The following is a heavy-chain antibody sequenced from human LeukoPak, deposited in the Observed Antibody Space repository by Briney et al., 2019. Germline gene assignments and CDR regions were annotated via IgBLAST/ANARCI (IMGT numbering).Heavy chain of an antibody. D-gene: IGHD3-10*01. J-gene: IGHJ5*02. CDR3: AGLWFGELLYNWFDP. V-gene: IGHV4-39*01. CDR1: GGSISSSSYY. Sequence: SETLSLTCTVSGGSISSSSYYWGWIRQPPGKGLEWIGSIYYSGSTYYNPSLKSRVTISVDTSKNQFSLNLSSVTAADTAVYYCAGLWFGELLYNWFDPWGQGTLVTVSS. CDR2: IYYSGST.